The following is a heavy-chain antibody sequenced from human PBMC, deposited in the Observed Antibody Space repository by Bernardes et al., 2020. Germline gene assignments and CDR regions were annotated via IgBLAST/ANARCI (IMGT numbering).Heavy chain of an antibody. D-gene: IGHD6-19*01. CDR2: ISSSGSTI. CDR1: GFTFSDYY. Sequence: GSLRLSCAASGFTFSDYYMSWIRQAPGKGLEWVSYISSSGSTIYYADSVKGRFTISRDNAKNSLYLQMNSLRAEDTAVYYCARKYSSGWYDWYFDLWGRGTLVTVSS. CDR3: ARKYSSGWYDWYFDL. J-gene: IGHJ2*01. V-gene: IGHV3-11*01.